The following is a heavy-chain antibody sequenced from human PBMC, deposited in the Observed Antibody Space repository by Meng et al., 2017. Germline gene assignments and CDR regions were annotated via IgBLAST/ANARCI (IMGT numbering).Heavy chain of an antibody. CDR1: GGTFSSYA. Sequence: SVKVSCKASGGTFSSYAISWVRQAPGQGLEWMGGIIPIFGTANYAQKFQGRVTITADESTSTAYMELSSPRSEDTAVYYCARDLRDGYNYGPSAFDIWGQGTMVTVSS. V-gene: IGHV1-69*13. CDR2: IIPIFGTA. CDR3: ARDLRDGYNYGPSAFDI. J-gene: IGHJ3*02. D-gene: IGHD5-24*01.